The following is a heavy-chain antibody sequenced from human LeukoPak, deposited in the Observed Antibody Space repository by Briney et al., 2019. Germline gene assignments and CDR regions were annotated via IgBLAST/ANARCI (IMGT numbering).Heavy chain of an antibody. CDR1: GYTFTSYY. CDR3: ARVEVVRGVIVYYYYMDV. V-gene: IGHV1-46*01. J-gene: IGHJ6*03. Sequence: GASVKVSCKASGYTFTSYYMHWVRQAPGQGLEWMGIINPSGGSTSYAQKFQGRVTMTRDTSTSTVYMELSSLRSEDTAVYYCARVEVVRGVIVYYYYMDVWGKGTTVTISS. CDR2: INPSGGST. D-gene: IGHD3-10*01.